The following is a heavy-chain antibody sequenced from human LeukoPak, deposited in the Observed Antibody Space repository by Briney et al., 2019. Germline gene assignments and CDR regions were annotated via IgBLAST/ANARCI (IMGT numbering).Heavy chain of an antibody. J-gene: IGHJ3*02. CDR1: GGTFSSYA. D-gene: IGHD3-10*01. Sequence: GASVKVSCKAPGGTFSSYAISWVRQAPGQGLEWMGRIIPIFGIANYAQKFQGRVTITADKSTSTAYMELSSLRSEDTAVYYCARDDMVRGVRFDTWGQGTMVTVSS. V-gene: IGHV1-69*04. CDR3: ARDDMVRGVRFDT. CDR2: IIPIFGIA.